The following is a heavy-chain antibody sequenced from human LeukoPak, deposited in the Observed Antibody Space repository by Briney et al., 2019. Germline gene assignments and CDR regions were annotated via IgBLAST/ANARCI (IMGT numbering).Heavy chain of an antibody. Sequence: GGSLRLSCAASGFTFSNAWMSWVRQARGKGLEWVGHIKSKTDGGTTDYAAPVKGRLTISRDDSKNTLYLQMNSLKTEDTAVYYCTTLRSIATDYWGQGTLVTVSS. CDR1: GFTFSNAW. J-gene: IGHJ4*02. D-gene: IGHD2-2*01. CDR2: IKSKTDGGTT. V-gene: IGHV3-15*01. CDR3: TTLRSIATDY.